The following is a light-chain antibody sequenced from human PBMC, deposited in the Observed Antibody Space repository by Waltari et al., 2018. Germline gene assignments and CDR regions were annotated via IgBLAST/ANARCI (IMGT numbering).Light chain of an antibody. CDR2: QYK. J-gene: IGLJ2*01. Sequence: SYELTQPPSVSVSPGQRARITCSGDKLTEKYVCWYQRKSGQSPVLIIYQYKKRPSGSPEGISGSNAGHIATLTIGATQALDEADYFCQAWDNSGVVFGGGTKLTVL. CDR1: KLTEKY. V-gene: IGLV3-1*01. CDR3: QAWDNSGVV.